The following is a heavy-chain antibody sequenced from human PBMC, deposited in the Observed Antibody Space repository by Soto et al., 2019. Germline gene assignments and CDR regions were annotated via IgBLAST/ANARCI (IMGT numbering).Heavy chain of an antibody. D-gene: IGHD4-17*01. CDR2: INPNSGRT. J-gene: IGHJ6*03. V-gene: IGHV1-2*04. CDR3: ARESGGTTATLDYYYFYMDV. CDR1: GYAFSQFY. Sequence: QVQLVQSGAEVKKPGASVKVSCKASGYAFSQFYIHWMRQAPGQGLEWMGWINPNSGRTKFAQKFQGWVTMTRDTSIKTVYIELSGLKSDATAVYYCARESGGTTATLDYYYFYMDVWGKGTTVTVSS.